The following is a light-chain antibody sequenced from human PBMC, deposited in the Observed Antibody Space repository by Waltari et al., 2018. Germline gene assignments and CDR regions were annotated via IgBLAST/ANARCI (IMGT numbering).Light chain of an antibody. CDR1: GSNIGAGYD. Sequence: QSVLTQPPSVSGAPGQRVTISCTGSGSNIGAGYDVHWYQQLPRAAPNLLIYGSTSRPLGVPARFFGSTSGTSASLAITGLQAEDEADYYCQSYDTSLSVVFGGGTKLTVL. CDR3: QSYDTSLSVV. J-gene: IGLJ3*02. V-gene: IGLV1-40*01. CDR2: GST.